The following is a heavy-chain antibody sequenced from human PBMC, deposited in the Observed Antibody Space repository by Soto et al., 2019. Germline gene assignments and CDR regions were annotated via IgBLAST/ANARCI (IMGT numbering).Heavy chain of an antibody. V-gene: IGHV3-11*01. CDR3: ARDQIAVAGPTPPDY. CDR1: GFTFSDYY. J-gene: IGHJ4*02. D-gene: IGHD6-19*01. CDR2: ISSSGSTI. Sequence: GGSLRLSCAASGFTFSDYYMSWIRHAPGKGLEWVSYISSSGSTIYYADSVKGRFTISRDNAKNSLYLQMNSLRAEDTAVYYCARDQIAVAGPTPPDYWGQGTLVTVSS.